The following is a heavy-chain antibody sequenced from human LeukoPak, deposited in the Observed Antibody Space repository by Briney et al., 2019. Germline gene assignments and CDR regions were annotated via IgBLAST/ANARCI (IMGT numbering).Heavy chain of an antibody. Sequence: SETLSLTCAVYGGSFSGYYWSWIRQPPGKGLEWIGEINHSGSTNYNPSLKSRVTISVDTSKNQFSLKLSSVTAADTAVYYCARGRHAYWGQGTLVTVSS. J-gene: IGHJ4*02. CDR2: INHSGST. V-gene: IGHV4-34*01. CDR3: ARGRHAY. CDR1: GGSFSGYY.